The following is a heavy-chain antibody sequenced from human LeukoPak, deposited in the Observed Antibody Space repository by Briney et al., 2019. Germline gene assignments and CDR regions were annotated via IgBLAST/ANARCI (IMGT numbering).Heavy chain of an antibody. D-gene: IGHD2-15*01. CDR2: IYYSGST. Sequence: PSETLSLTCTVSGGSVSSGSYYWSWIRQPPGQGLEWVGYIYYSGSTNYNPSLKRRVTISVDTSKNQFSPKLSSVTAADTAAYYCARGNYCSGGSCYWFDPWGQGTLVTVSS. V-gene: IGHV4-61*01. CDR1: GGSVSSGSYY. J-gene: IGHJ5*02. CDR3: ARGNYCSGGSCYWFDP.